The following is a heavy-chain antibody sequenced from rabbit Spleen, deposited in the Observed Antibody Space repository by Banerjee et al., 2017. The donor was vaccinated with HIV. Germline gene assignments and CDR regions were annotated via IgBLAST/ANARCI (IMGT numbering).Heavy chain of an antibody. CDR2: IYAGEGGT. D-gene: IGHD2-1*01. Sequence: QLKETGGGLVQPGGSLTLSCKASGFDFINYYMTWVRQAPGKGLEWIGIIYAGEGGTHYASWVNGRFTISRDNAQSTVDLQLNSLTAADTATYFCARGDYGDPNYFKLWGPGTLVTVS. CDR3: ARGDYGDPNYFKL. V-gene: IGHV1S7*01. J-gene: IGHJ4*01. CDR1: GFDFINYY.